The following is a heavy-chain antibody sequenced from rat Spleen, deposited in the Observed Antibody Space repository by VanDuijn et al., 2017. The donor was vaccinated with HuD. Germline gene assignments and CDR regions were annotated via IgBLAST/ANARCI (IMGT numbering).Heavy chain of an antibody. CDR1: DYSITSSYR. D-gene: IGHD1-1*01. V-gene: IGHV3-3*01. J-gene: IGHJ2*01. CDR2: INGAGST. CDR3: ARYPYYYSGYY. Sequence: VRLLESGPGLVKPSQSLSLTCSVTDYSITSSYRWNWIRKFPGNKLEWMGYINGAGSTYYNPSLKSRISITRDTSKNQFFLQVNSITTEDTATYYCARYPYYYSGYYWGQGVWVTVSS.